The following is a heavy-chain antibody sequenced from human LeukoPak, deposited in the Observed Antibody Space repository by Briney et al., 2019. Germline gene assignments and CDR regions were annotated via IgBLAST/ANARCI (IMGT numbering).Heavy chain of an antibody. CDR3: ARDLSSGSEPFDY. CDR1: GYTFTSFG. Sequence: ASAKVSCKASGYTFTSFGISWVRQAPGQGLEWMGWISAYNGNTNYAQKLQGRVTMTTDTSTSTAYMELRSLRSDNTAVYYCARDLSSGSEPFDYWGQGTLVTVSS. CDR2: ISAYNGNT. D-gene: IGHD6-19*01. V-gene: IGHV1-18*01. J-gene: IGHJ4*02.